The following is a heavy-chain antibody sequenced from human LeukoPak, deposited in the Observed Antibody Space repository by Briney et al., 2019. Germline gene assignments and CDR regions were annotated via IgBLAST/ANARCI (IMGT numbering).Heavy chain of an antibody. J-gene: IGHJ4*02. CDR3: ANIFYDSSGRPPYYFDY. CDR1: GYTFTGYY. Sequence: GASVKVSCKASGYTFTGYYMHWVRQAPGQGLEWMGWINPNSGGTNYAQKFQGRVTMTRDTSISTAYMELSRLRSDDTAVYYCANIFYDSSGRPPYYFDYWGQGTLVTVSS. D-gene: IGHD3-22*01. V-gene: IGHV1-2*02. CDR2: INPNSGGT.